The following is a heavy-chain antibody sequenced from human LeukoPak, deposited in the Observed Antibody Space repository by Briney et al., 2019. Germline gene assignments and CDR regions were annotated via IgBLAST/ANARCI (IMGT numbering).Heavy chain of an antibody. CDR1: GDSSDNNGFY. J-gene: IGHJ3*02. CDR3: ARHISGSVAFDI. Sequence: PSETLSLTCTVSGDSSDNNGFYWGWIRQPPGKGLEWLGYIYHSGSTKYNPSLESRVTISVDTSKNQFSLKVSSVTAADTAMYHCARHISGSVAFDIWGQGTMVTVSS. V-gene: IGHV4-61*05. CDR2: IYHSGST. D-gene: IGHD1-20*01.